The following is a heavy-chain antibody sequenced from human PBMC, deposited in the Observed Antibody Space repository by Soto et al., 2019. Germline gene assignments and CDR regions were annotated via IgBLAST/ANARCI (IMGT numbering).Heavy chain of an antibody. CDR3: ARHSLALRKNNWFDP. J-gene: IGHJ5*02. CDR2: IFYLGSS. CDR1: CDSIISSDFY. D-gene: IGHD3-3*02. Sequence: PSETLSLTCTVSCDSIISSDFYWGWVRQPPGKGLEWIGSIFYLGSSYYNPSLKSRVTMSVDTSKNQFSLRLRSVTAADTALYFCARHSLALRKNNWFDPWGQGIMVPVSS. V-gene: IGHV4-39*01.